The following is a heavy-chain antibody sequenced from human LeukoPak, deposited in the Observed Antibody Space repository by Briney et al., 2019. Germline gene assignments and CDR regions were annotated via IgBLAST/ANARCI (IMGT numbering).Heavy chain of an antibody. CDR2: ISYDGSNK. Sequence: QPGRSLLLSCAASGFTFSSYGMHWVRQAPGKGLEWVAVISYDGSNKYYADSVKGRFTISRDNSKNTLYLQMNSLRAEDTAVYYCARDSKMARTIRLFDYWGQGTLVTVSS. J-gene: IGHJ4*02. CDR3: ARDSKMARTIRLFDY. D-gene: IGHD5-24*01. V-gene: IGHV3-30*03. CDR1: GFTFSSYG.